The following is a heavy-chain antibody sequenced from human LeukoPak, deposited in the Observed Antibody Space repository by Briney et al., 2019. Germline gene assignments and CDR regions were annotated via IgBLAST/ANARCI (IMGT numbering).Heavy chain of an antibody. CDR1: GYTFTSYG. CDR3: AKGDRSGYCFDDQ. CDR2: ISTYNGNT. V-gene: IGHV1-18*01. J-gene: IGHJ4*02. D-gene: IGHD3-22*01. Sequence: ASVKVSCKASGYTFTSYGITWVRQAPGQGLEWVGWISTYNGNTKNAQRFQGRVTMTTDTSTSTAHLELRRLRSDDTAGCYCAKGDRSGYCFDDQWGQGTLVIVSS.